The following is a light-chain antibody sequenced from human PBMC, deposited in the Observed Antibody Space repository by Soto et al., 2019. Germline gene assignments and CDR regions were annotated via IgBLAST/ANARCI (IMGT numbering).Light chain of an antibody. CDR3: SSYTTTDTLGV. Sequence: QSALTQPASVSGSPGQSITISCTGTSSDVGAYNYVSWYQHHPGKVPKLIISDVSNRPSGVSNRFSGSKSGNTASLTISGLQAEDEAEYFCSSYTTTDTLGVFGGGTKVTVL. J-gene: IGLJ3*02. V-gene: IGLV2-14*01. CDR1: SSDVGAYNY. CDR2: DVS.